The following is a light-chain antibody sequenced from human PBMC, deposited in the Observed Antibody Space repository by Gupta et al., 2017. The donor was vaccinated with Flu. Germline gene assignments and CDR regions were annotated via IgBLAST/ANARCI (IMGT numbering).Light chain of an antibody. J-gene: IGLJ1*01. CDR1: SLRNYF. CDR3: NSRDSSGYQYV. V-gene: IGLV3-19*01. Sequence: SSELTQDPAVSVALGQTVKITCQGDSLRNYFVSWYQQRPGQAPLLVIYGKNNRPSGIPDRFSGSSSGDTASLTITGAQAEDEADYFCNSRDSSGYQYVFGTGTKVTVL. CDR2: GKN.